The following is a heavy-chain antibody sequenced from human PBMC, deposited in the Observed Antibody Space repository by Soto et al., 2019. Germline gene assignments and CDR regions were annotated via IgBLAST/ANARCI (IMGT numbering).Heavy chain of an antibody. CDR3: ARSHGSSTSLEIYYYYYYGMDV. CDR1: GGTFGSYA. CDR2: IIPIPGTA. V-gene: IGHV1-69*01. D-gene: IGHD2-2*01. Sequence: QVQLVQSGAEVKKPGSSVEVSCKASGGTFGSYAISWVRQAPGQGLEWMGGIIPIPGTANYAQKFQGRVTIAADESTSTAYMELSSLRSEDTAVYYCARSHGSSTSLEIYYYYYYGMDVWGQGTTVTVSS. J-gene: IGHJ6*02.